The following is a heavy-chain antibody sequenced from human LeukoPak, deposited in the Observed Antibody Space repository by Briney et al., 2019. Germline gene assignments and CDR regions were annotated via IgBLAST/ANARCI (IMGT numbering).Heavy chain of an antibody. CDR1: GFPFSSYW. CDR3: ARLTGTTGFDY. V-gene: IGHV3-7*01. Sequence: PGGSLRPSCAASGFPFSSYWMSWVRQAPGKGLEWVANIKQDGSDKYYVDSVKGRFTISRDNAKKSLYLQLNSLRADDTAVYYCARLTGTTGFDYWGQGTLVTVSS. J-gene: IGHJ4*02. CDR2: IKQDGSDK. D-gene: IGHD1-1*01.